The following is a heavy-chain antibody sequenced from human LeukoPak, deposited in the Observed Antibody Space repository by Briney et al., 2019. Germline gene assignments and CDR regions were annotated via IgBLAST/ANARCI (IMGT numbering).Heavy chain of an antibody. Sequence: GGSLRLSCAASGFTLTGFGMSWVRQAPGKGLEWVSVISGSGDGTYYADSVKGRFTISRDNSKNTLYLQMISLRAEDTAVYYCARGKGGTYLFDYWGQGTLVTVSS. CDR2: ISGSGDGT. CDR1: GFTLTGFG. D-gene: IGHD1-26*01. V-gene: IGHV3-23*01. J-gene: IGHJ4*02. CDR3: ARGKGGTYLFDY.